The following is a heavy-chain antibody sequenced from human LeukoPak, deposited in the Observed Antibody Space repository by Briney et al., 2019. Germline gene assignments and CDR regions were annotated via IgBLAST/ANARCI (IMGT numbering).Heavy chain of an antibody. D-gene: IGHD3-22*01. CDR2: VSPPGGGT. V-gene: IGHV3-23*01. CDR3: ARDNSGFPE. CDR1: GFTFSNHG. J-gene: IGHJ4*02. Sequence: GGSLRLSCAASGFTFSNHGMNWVRQAPGKGLEWLSGVSPPGGGTYYADSVKGRFTISRDNAKNSLYLQMNSLRAEDTALYYCARDNSGFPEWGQGTLLTVSS.